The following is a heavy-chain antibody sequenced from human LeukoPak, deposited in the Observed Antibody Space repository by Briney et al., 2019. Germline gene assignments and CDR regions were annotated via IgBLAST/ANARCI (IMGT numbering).Heavy chain of an antibody. V-gene: IGHV1-2*02. CDR2: INPNSGGT. CDR3: ARVSSGWYFDY. CDR1: GYTFTGYY. D-gene: IGHD6-19*01. Sequence: LRASVKVSCKASGYTFTGYYMHWVRQAPGQGLEWMGWINPNSGGTNYAQRFQGRVTMTRDTSISTAYMELSRLRSDDTAVYYCARVSSGWYFDYWGQGTLVTVSS. J-gene: IGHJ4*02.